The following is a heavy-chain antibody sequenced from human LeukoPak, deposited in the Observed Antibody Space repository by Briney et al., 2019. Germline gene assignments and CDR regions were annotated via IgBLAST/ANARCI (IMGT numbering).Heavy chain of an antibody. CDR2: ISTYNSNT. Sequence: GASVKVSCKASGYTFTSYGISWVRQAPGQGLEWMGWISTYNSNTNYAQKFQGRVTMTTDTSTSTAYMELRSLRSDDTAVYYCARDPRRDGYNYDWFDPWGQGTLVTVSS. CDR3: ARDPRRDGYNYDWFDP. J-gene: IGHJ5*02. D-gene: IGHD5-24*01. CDR1: GYTFTSYG. V-gene: IGHV1-18*01.